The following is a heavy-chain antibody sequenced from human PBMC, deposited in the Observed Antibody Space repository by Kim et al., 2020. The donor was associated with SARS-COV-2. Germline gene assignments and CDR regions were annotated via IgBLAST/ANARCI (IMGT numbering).Heavy chain of an antibody. CDR3: ARGHRTTVVRGSWYFGL. J-gene: IGHJ2*01. CDR2: IYYSGST. CDR1: GGSISSGGYY. V-gene: IGHV4-31*03. D-gene: IGHD4-17*01. Sequence: SETLSLTCTVSGGSISSGGYYWSWIRQHPGKGLEWIGYIYYSGSTYYNPSLKSRVTISVDTSKNQFSLKLSSVTAADTAVYYCARGHRTTVVRGSWYFGLRGRGTLVTVSS.